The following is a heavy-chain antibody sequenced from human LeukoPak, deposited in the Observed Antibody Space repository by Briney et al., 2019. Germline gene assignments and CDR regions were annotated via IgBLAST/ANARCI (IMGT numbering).Heavy chain of an antibody. CDR1: GFILSNAW. CDR3: TTTTEAGTVDY. J-gene: IGHJ4*02. Sequence: GGSLRLSCAASGFILSNAWMSWVRQAAGKGLGWVGRMKSKTDGGTTDYAGPVKGRFAISRDDSKNTLYLQMNSLKTEDTAVYYCTTTTEAGTVDYWGQGTLVTVSS. V-gene: IGHV3-15*01. CDR2: MKSKTDGGTT. D-gene: IGHD6-19*01.